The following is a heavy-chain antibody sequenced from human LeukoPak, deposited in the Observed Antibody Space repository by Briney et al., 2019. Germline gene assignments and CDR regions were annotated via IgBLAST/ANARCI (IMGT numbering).Heavy chain of an antibody. Sequence: WETLSLTCTVSGDSISGFYWSWIRQPPGKGLEWIAYIYYSGSTNYNPSLKSRVTILIETSKNQFSLNLRSVTAADTAVYYCARGGARGSSAFDIWGQGTMVTVSP. CDR2: IYYSGST. CDR3: ARGGARGSSAFDI. J-gene: IGHJ3*02. D-gene: IGHD3-10*01. V-gene: IGHV4-59*01. CDR1: GDSISGFY.